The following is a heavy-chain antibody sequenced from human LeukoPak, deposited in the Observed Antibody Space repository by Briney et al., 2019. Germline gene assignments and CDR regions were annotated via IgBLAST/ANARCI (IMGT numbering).Heavy chain of an antibody. Sequence: SETLSLTCTVSGGSISSSSYYWGWIRQPPGKGLEWIGSIYYSGSTYYNPSLKSRVTISVDTPKNQFSLKLSSVTAADTAVYYCASTAAPGLYYYYYYMDVWGKGTTVTVSS. CDR2: IYYSGST. CDR1: GGSISSSSYY. V-gene: IGHV4-39*01. D-gene: IGHD2-15*01. CDR3: ASTAAPGLYYYYYYMDV. J-gene: IGHJ6*03.